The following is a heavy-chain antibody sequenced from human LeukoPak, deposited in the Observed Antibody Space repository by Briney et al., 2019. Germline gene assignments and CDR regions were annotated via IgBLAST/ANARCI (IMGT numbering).Heavy chain of an antibody. J-gene: IGHJ4*02. Sequence: PGGSLRLSCLTSGFTFSTNAMSWVRQAPGKGLEWISGISGSGASTYYADSVTGRFTISRDNSRNTLYLQTNSLRGDDTAVYYCAKDVGKWESLHFFDYWGQGTLVTVSS. V-gene: IGHV3-23*01. CDR1: GFTFSTNA. CDR3: AKDVGKWESLHFFDY. CDR2: ISGSGAST. D-gene: IGHD1-26*01.